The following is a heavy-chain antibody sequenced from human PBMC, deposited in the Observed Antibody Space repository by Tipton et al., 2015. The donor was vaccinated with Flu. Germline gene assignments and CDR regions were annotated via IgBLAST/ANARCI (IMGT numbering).Heavy chain of an antibody. CDR1: GFAFNNYE. CDR2: ISSFGTTI. Sequence: GSLRLSCAASGFAFNNYEMNWVRQAPGKGLEWPSYISSFGTTISYADSVKGRFTISRDNAKNSLLLQLSSLRAEDTAVYYCATLTADDYWGQGNLVTVSS. CDR3: ATLTADDY. V-gene: IGHV3-48*03. D-gene: IGHD7-27*01. J-gene: IGHJ4*02.